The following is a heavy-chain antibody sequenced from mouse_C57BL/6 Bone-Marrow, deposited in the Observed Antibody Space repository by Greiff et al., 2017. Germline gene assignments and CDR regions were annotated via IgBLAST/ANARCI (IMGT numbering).Heavy chain of an antibody. J-gene: IGHJ1*03. Sequence: QVQLKESGAELVRPGTSVKMSCKASGYTFTNYWIGWAKQRPGHGLEWIGDIYPGGGYTNYNEKFKGKATLTEDKSSSAAYMQFSSLTSEDSAIYYCARKVPHWYFDVWGTGTTVTVSS. CDR2: IYPGGGYT. V-gene: IGHV1-63*01. D-gene: IGHD2-14*01. CDR3: ARKVPHWYFDV. CDR1: GYTFTNYW.